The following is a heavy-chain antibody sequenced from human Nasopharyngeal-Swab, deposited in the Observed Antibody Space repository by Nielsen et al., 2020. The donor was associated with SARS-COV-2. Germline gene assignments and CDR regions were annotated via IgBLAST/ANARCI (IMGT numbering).Heavy chain of an antibody. Sequence: WVRQAPGQGLEWMGWMNPNSGNTGYAQKFQGRVTMTRNTSISTAYMELSSLRSEDTAVYYCARALTVDTVMVIYYYYYYGMDVWGQGTTVTVSS. D-gene: IGHD5-18*01. CDR3: ARALTVDTVMVIYYYYYYGMDV. J-gene: IGHJ6*02. CDR2: MNPNSGNT. V-gene: IGHV1-8*01.